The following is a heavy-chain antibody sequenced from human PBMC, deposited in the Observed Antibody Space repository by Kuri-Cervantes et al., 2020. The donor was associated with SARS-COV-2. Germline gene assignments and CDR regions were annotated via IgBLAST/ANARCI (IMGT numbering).Heavy chain of an antibody. Sequence: KVSCKGSGYSFTSYWIGWVRQMPGKGLEWMGIIYPDDSDTRYSPSFQGQVTISADKSISTAYLQLSSLKASDTAMYYCASELRDDAFDIWGQGTMVTVSS. CDR3: ASELRDDAFDI. CDR1: GYSFTSYW. CDR2: IYPDDSDT. D-gene: IGHD1-7*01. J-gene: IGHJ3*02. V-gene: IGHV5-51*01.